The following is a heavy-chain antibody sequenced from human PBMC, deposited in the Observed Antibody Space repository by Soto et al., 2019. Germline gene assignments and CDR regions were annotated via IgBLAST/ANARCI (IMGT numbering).Heavy chain of an antibody. V-gene: IGHV1-69*12. D-gene: IGHD3-16*01. CDR2: IIPIFGTA. CDR3: ARHLGGSHYYYGMDV. Sequence: QVQLVQSGAEVKKPGSSVKVSCKASGGTFSSYAISWVRQAPGQGLEWMGGIIPIFGTADYAQKFQGRVTITADDYTSPADTDLSSVRSQDTAVYYCARHLGGSHYYYGMDVWGQGTTVTVSS. CDR1: GGTFSSYA. J-gene: IGHJ6*01.